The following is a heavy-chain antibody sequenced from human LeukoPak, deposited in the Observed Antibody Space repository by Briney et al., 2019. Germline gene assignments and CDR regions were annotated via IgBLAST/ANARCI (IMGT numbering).Heavy chain of an antibody. J-gene: IGHJ4*02. CDR2: ISGSGGTT. V-gene: IGHV3-23*01. CDR3: AKNIAAPTTPFDY. CDR1: GFTFSTYA. Sequence: TGGSLRLSCAASGFTFSTYAMNWVRQAPGKGLEWVSGISGSGGTTYYADSVKGRFTISRDNYKNTLYLQMNYLRADDTALYYCAKNIAAPTTPFDYWGQGTLVTVSS. D-gene: IGHD6-13*01.